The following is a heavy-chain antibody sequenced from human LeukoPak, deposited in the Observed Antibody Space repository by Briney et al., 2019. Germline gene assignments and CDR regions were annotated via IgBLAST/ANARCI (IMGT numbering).Heavy chain of an antibody. V-gene: IGHV3-7*01. CDR2: IKQDGSEK. D-gene: IGHD1-26*01. CDR1: GFTFSSYW. CDR3: ARDGGSYRRYYYYYYMDV. J-gene: IGHJ6*03. Sequence: GGSLRLSCAASGFTFSSYWMSWVRQAPGKGLEWVANIKQDGSEKYYVDSVKGRFTISRDNAKNSLYLQMNSLRAEDTAVYYCARDGGSYRRYYYYYYMDVWGKGTTVTVSS.